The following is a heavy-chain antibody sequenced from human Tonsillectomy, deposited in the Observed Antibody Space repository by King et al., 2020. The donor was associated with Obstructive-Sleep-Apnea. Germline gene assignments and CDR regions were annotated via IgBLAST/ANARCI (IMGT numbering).Heavy chain of an antibody. CDR1: GFTFRSYG. V-gene: IGHV3-33*01. D-gene: IGHD3-22*01. CDR2: IWYDGSNK. J-gene: IGHJ3*01. Sequence: VQLVESGGGVVQPGRSLRLSCAASGFTFRSYGMHWVRQAPGKGLEWVAVIWYDGSNKYYADSVKGRFTISRDNSKNTLYLQMNSLRAEDTAVYYCARKYYDTSAYYYDAFDVWGQGTVVTVSS. CDR3: ARKYYDTSAYYYDAFDV.